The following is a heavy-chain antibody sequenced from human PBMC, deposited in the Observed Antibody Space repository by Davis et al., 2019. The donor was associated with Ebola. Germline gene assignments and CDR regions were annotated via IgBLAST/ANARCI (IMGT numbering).Heavy chain of an antibody. CDR3: ARRTSSPGSYTKYYFDS. V-gene: IGHV4-61*05. CDR1: GGSISSSSYY. J-gene: IGHJ4*02. D-gene: IGHD1-26*01. Sequence: SETLSLTCTVSGGSISSSSYYWSWIRQPPGKGLEWIGYIYYSGSTNYNPSLKSRVTISVDTSKNQFSLKLSSVTAADTAIYYCARRTSSPGSYTKYYFDSWGQGTLVTVSS. CDR2: IYYSGST.